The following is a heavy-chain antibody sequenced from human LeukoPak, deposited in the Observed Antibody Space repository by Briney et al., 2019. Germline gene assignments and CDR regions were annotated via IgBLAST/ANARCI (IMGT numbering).Heavy chain of an antibody. D-gene: IGHD6-19*01. V-gene: IGHV3-30*04. Sequence: GGSLRLPCAASGFTFSSYAMHWVRQAPGKGLEWVAVISYDGNNKYYPDSVKGRFTISRDNSKNTLYLQMNSLRAEDTAVYYCARDRRAVAVAGYFDYWGQGTLVTVSS. CDR2: ISYDGNNK. CDR3: ARDRRAVAVAGYFDY. CDR1: GFTFSSYA. J-gene: IGHJ4*02.